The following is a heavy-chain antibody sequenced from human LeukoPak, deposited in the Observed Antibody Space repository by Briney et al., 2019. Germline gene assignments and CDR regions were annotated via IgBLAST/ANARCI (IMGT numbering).Heavy chain of an antibody. CDR1: GFTFSIYW. V-gene: IGHV3-7*03. CDR2: IKEDGSEK. J-gene: IGHJ4*02. Sequence: GGSLRLSCAASGFTFSIYWMSWVRQAPGKGLEWVANIKEDGSEKYYVDSVKGRFTTSRDNAKNSLYLQMNSLRAEDTAVYYCARDARRWLQLRNEDFDYWGQGTLVTVSS. D-gene: IGHD5-24*01. CDR3: ARDARRWLQLRNEDFDY.